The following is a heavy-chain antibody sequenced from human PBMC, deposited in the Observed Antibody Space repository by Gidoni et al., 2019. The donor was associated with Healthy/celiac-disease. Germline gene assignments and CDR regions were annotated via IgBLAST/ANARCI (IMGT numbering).Heavy chain of an antibody. D-gene: IGHD2-2*01. CDR2: ISYDGSNK. CDR1: GFASRAYG. CDR3: AKGGYCSSTSCSPDPHTFDY. Sequence: QVQLVQPGGGVVQPGRSLRLSCAASGFASRAYGVHGVRQAPGKGLEWVAVISYDGSNKYYEDSVKGRFTISRDNSKNTLYLQMNSLRAEDTAVYYCAKGGYCSSTSCSPDPHTFDYWGQGTLVTVSS. J-gene: IGHJ4*02. V-gene: IGHV3-30*18.